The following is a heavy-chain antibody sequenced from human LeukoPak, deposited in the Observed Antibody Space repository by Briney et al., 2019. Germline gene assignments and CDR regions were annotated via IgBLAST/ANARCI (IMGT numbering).Heavy chain of an antibody. J-gene: IGHJ5*02. V-gene: IGHV1-46*01. Sequence: ASVKVSCKVFGYTFTSNYMHWVRQAPGQGLEWMGIISPSDGTTSYAQSFQGRVTMTRDMSTSTVFMELSTLRSEDTAIYYCARDQRGSSSWESFFDHWGQGTLVTVSS. CDR2: ISPSDGTT. CDR3: ARDQRGSSSWESFFDH. D-gene: IGHD6-13*01. CDR1: GYTFTSNY.